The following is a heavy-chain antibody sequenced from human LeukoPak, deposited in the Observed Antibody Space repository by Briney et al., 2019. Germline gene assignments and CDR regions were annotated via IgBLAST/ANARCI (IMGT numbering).Heavy chain of an antibody. V-gene: IGHV3-64*01. J-gene: IGHJ4*02. CDR2: ISSGVGST. CDR1: GFTLSSYA. D-gene: IGHD2-2*02. Sequence: GGSLRLSCAASGFTLSSYAMHWVRQAPGKGLEYVSAISSGVGSTYYGNSVEGRFTISRDNSKNTLYLQMGSLRAEDMAVYYCARAAACSRTSCYNGYWGQGTLVTVSS. CDR3: ARAAACSRTSCYNGY.